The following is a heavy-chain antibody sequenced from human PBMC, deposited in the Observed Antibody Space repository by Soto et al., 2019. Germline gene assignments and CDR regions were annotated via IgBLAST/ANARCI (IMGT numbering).Heavy chain of an antibody. Sequence: PGGSLRLSCAASGFTFSRYAMSWVRQAPGKGLEWVSAISGSGGSTYYADSVKGRFTISRDNSKNTLYLQMNSLRAEDTAVYYCAKNNLSGSATKDYWGPGTLLTISS. CDR3: AKNNLSGSATKDY. V-gene: IGHV3-23*01. J-gene: IGHJ4*02. D-gene: IGHD3-10*01. CDR1: GFTFSRYA. CDR2: ISGSGGST.